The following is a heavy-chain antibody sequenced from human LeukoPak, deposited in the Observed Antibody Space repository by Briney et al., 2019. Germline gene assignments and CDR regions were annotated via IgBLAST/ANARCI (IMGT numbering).Heavy chain of an antibody. CDR2: ISSSGDII. V-gene: IGHV3-48*03. CDR1: RFTLSSDD. Sequence: GGSLRLSCVASRFTLSSDDMNWVRQAPGKGLEWVSYISSSGDIIYYADSVKGRFTISRDNAKNSLYLHMNSLRPDDTAVYYCARGRSITILRGVAISDGFDIWGQGTKVTVS. CDR3: ARGRSITILRGVAISDGFDI. J-gene: IGHJ3*02. D-gene: IGHD3-10*01.